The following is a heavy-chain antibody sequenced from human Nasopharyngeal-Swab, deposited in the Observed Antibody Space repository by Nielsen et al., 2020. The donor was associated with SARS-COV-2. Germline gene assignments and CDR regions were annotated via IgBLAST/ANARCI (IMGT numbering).Heavy chain of an antibody. D-gene: IGHD6-13*01. CDR2: IWYDGSNK. J-gene: IGHJ6*03. V-gene: IGHV3-33*01. CDR3: ARVGSSWYGINYYYYMDV. CDR1: GFTFSSYG. Sequence: GESLKISCAASGFTFSSYGMHWVRQAPGKGLEGVAVIWYDGSNKYYADSVKGRFTISRDNSKNTLYLQMNSLRAEDTAVYYCARVGSSWYGINYYYYMDVWGKGTTVTVSS.